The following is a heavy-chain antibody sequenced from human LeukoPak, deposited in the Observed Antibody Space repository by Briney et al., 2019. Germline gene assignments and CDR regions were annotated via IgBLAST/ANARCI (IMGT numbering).Heavy chain of an antibody. CDR1: GLTFSSFW. CDR3: ARGHWGLNY. D-gene: IGHD7-27*01. CDR2: INQDGSDT. V-gene: IGHV3-7*01. Sequence: GGSLRLSCAVSGLTFSSFWMSWVRQAPGKGPEWVASINQDGSDTYYMDSVKGRFTNSRDNAENSLHLQMSSVRADDTAMYYCARGHWGLNYWGQGTLVTVSS. J-gene: IGHJ4*02.